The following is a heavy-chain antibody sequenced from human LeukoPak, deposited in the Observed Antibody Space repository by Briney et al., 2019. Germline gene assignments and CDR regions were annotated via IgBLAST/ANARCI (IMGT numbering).Heavy chain of an antibody. CDR3: ARHLKPSYDSSGYYNVAFDM. CDR1: GGSITSYN. Sequence: SGTLSLTCTVSGGSITSYNWSWVRQPPGKGLEWIGYIYYSGSTKYSPSLRSRVTISVDTSKYQFSLQLSSVTAADTAVYYCARHLKPSYDSSGYYNVAFDMWGQGTMVTVSS. J-gene: IGHJ3*02. D-gene: IGHD3-22*01. CDR2: IYYSGST. V-gene: IGHV4-59*08.